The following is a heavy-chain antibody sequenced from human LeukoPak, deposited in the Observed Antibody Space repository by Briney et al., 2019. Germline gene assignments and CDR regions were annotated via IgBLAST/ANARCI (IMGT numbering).Heavy chain of an antibody. D-gene: IGHD4/OR15-4a*01. Sequence: PGGSLRLSCAASGFTFSSYAMSWVRQAPGKGLEWVSAISGSGGSTYYADSVKGRFTIPRDNSKNTLYLQMNSLRAEDTALYYCARRAGAYSHPYDYWGQGTLVTVSS. V-gene: IGHV3-23*01. CDR1: GFTFSSYA. CDR3: ARRAGAYSHPYDY. J-gene: IGHJ4*02. CDR2: ISGSGGST.